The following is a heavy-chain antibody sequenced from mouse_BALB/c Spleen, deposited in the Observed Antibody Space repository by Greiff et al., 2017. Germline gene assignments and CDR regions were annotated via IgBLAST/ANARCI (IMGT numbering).Heavy chain of an antibody. CDR1: GFTFSSYG. D-gene: IGHD2-3*01. V-gene: IGHV5-6*01. CDR2: ISSGGSYT. Sequence: EVMLVESGGDLVKPGGSLKLSCAASGFTFSSYGMSWVRQTPDKRLEWVATISSGGSYTYYPDSVKGRFTISRDNAKNTLYLQMSSLKSEDTAMYYCARLIYDGYFYFDYWGQGTTLTVSS. J-gene: IGHJ2*01. CDR3: ARLIYDGYFYFDY.